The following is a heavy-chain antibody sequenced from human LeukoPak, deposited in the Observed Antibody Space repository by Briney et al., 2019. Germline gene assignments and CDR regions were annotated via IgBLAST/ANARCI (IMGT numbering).Heavy chain of an antibody. V-gene: IGHV3-23*01. CDR3: AMAFDY. Sequence: GGSLRLSCVASGFTFSTYAMSWVRQAPGKGLEWVSGITGSGGSTYYADSVKGRFTISRDNSKNTLYPQMNSLRAEDTAVYYCAMAFDYWGQGTLVTVSS. CDR2: ITGSGGST. CDR1: GFTFSTYA. J-gene: IGHJ4*02.